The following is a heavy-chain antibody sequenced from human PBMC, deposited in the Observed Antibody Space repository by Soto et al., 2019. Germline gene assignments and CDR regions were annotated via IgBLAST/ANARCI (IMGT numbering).Heavy chain of an antibody. Sequence: QVQLVESGGGVVQPGRSLRLSCAASGFTFSSYAMHWVRQAPGKGLEWVAVISYDGSNKYYADSVKGRFTISRDNSKNTLYLKMNSWRAGATAVYYWGKEGYDFWGGCFAYWGQGTLVTVSS. D-gene: IGHD3-3*01. J-gene: IGHJ4*02. CDR3: GKEGYDFWGGCFAY. CDR2: ISYDGSNK. CDR1: GFTFSSYA. V-gene: IGHV3-30-3*01.